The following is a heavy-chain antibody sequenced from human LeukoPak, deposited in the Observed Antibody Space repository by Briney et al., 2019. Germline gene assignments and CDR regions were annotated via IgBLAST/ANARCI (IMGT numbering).Heavy chain of an antibody. Sequence: GASVKVSCKASGGTFNTYTITWVRQAPGQGLEWMGGITPIFGTTNYAQKFQGRVTTTADESTSTAYMELSSLGSEDTAVYYCARHSIRGYSGPYYFDSWGQGTLVTVSS. CDR2: ITPIFGTT. V-gene: IGHV1-69*13. CDR3: ARHSIRGYSGPYYFDS. CDR1: GGTFNTYT. J-gene: IGHJ4*02. D-gene: IGHD5-12*01.